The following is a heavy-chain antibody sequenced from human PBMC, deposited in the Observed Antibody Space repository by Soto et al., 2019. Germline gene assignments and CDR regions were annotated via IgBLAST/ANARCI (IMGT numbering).Heavy chain of an antibody. Sequence: QLQLQESGPGLVKPSETLSLTCNVSGVSISDTSYYWGWIRQPPGKGLEWIGSIYFNGNTFYNPSLMSRLTISVDTSKNQISLRLTSVTATDTAVYYCARQGSYWGQGTLVAVSS. V-gene: IGHV4-39*01. CDR3: ARQGSY. J-gene: IGHJ4*02. CDR2: IYFNGNT. CDR1: GVSISDTSYY.